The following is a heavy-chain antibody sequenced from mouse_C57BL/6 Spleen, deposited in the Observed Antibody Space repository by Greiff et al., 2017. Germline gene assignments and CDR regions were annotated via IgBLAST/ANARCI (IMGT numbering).Heavy chain of an antibody. D-gene: IGHD1-1*01. V-gene: IGHV7-3*01. CDR2: IRNKANGYTT. CDR1: GFTFTDYY. J-gene: IGHJ4*01. CDR3: ARYYYGSDYYAMDY. Sequence: EVKLMESGGGLVQPGGSLSLSCAASGFTFTDYYMSWVRQPPGKALEWLGFIRNKANGYTTEYSASVKGRFTISRDNSQSILYLQMNALRAEDSATDYCARYYYGSDYYAMDYWGQGTSVTVSS.